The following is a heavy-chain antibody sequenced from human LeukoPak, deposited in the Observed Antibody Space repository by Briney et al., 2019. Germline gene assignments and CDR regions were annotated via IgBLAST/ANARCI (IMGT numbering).Heavy chain of an antibody. D-gene: IGHD5-24*01. CDR2: IKQDGSKK. CDR1: GFTFSSSA. J-gene: IGHJ4*02. V-gene: IGHV3-7*04. CDR3: TRVGYIDEGIDY. Sequence: SGGSLRLSCAASGFTFSSSAMSWVRQAPGKGLEWVANIKQDGSKKSYVDSVKGRFTISRDNAKNSLYLQMNSLRAEDTAIYYCTRVGYIDEGIDYWGQGTLVTVSS.